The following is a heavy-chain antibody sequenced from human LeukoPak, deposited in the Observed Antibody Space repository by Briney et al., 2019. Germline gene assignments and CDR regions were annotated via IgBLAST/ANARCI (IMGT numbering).Heavy chain of an antibody. Sequence: SETLSLSCAVYGGSFSGYYWTWIRHTPEKGLEWIGEMNPSGSTNYNPSLKSRVTISVDTSKNQFSLTLSSVTAADTAVYYCARGRQDVTMIVVIMTAVSYYLDVWGKGTTVTVS. CDR3: ARGRQDVTMIVVIMTAVSYYLDV. CDR1: GGSFSGYY. D-gene: IGHD3-22*01. J-gene: IGHJ6*03. V-gene: IGHV4-34*01. CDR2: MNPSGST.